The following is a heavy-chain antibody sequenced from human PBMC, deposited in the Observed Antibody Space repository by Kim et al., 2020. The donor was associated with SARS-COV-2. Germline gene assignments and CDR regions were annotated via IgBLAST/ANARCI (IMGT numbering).Heavy chain of an antibody. CDR3: ARSRWLQSRYFDY. D-gene: IGHD5-12*01. Sequence: SETLSLTCAVYGGSFSGYYWTWIRQPPGKGLEWIGEINDSGSTNYNPSLKSRVTISVDTSKNQFSLKLRSVTAADTAVYYCARSRWLQSRYFDYWGQGTLVTVSS. CDR1: GGSFSGYY. J-gene: IGHJ4*02. V-gene: IGHV4-34*01. CDR2: INDSGST.